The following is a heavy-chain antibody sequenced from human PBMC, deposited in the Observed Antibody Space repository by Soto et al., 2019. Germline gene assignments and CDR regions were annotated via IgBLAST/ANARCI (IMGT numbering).Heavy chain of an antibody. CDR3: AREGVITHVSGSYYNAYYFDF. V-gene: IGHV4-59*01. Sequence: SETLSLTCSVSGGSIGRYYWSWIRQPPGKGLEWLGYVYYTGSTNYNPSLKSRVAISVDTSKSQFSLKLSSVTAADTAVYYCAREGVITHVSGSYYNAYYFDFWGQGALVTVSS. CDR2: VYYTGST. J-gene: IGHJ4*02. D-gene: IGHD3-10*01. CDR1: GGSIGRYY.